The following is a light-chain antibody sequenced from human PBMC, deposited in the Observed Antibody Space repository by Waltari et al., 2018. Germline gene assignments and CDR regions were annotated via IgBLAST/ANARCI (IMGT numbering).Light chain of an antibody. CDR1: QSVSRF. V-gene: IGKV3-20*01. CDR2: GAS. J-gene: IGKJ1*01. CDR3: QKYDRLPAT. Sequence: EIVLTQSPGTLYLRPGERATLSCRASQSVSRFLAWYQQKPGQAPRLLISGASSRSTGIPDRFSGSGSGTDFSLTISRLEPEDFAVYYCQKYDRLPATFGQGTKVEIK.